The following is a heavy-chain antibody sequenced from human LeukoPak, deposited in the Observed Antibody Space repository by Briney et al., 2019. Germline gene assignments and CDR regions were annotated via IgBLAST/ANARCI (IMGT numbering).Heavy chain of an antibody. CDR3: ARRMVITNNFDY. CDR2: IYYGGST. Sequence: AETLSLTCTVSGGSISSSSYYWGWLRQPQGKGLQWIGSIYYGGSTSYNPSLKSRVTISVSTSKNQFSLKLSSVTAADTAVYYCARRMVITNNFDYWGQGTLVTVSS. CDR1: GGSISSSSYY. D-gene: IGHD3-22*01. J-gene: IGHJ4*02. V-gene: IGHV4-39*01.